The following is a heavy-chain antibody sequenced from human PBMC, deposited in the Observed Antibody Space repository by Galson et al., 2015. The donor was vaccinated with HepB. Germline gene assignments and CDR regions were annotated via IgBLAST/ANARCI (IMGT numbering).Heavy chain of an antibody. CDR3: AREGGYSDYYCDH. CDR1: GFIFSTYS. J-gene: IGHJ4*02. Sequence: SLRLSCAASGFIFSTYSMNWVRQAPGKGLEWVSSISSSSRYIYYADSVKGRFTISRDHAKNSLYLQMNSLRADDTAVYYCAREGGYSDYYCDHWGQGTLVTVSS. V-gene: IGHV3-21*01. D-gene: IGHD4-11*01. CDR2: ISSSSRYI.